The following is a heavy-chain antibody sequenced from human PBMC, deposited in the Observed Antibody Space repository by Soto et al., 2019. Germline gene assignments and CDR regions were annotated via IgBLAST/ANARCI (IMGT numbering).Heavy chain of an antibody. Sequence: EVELLESGGGVVQPGGSLRLSCVASGFTSSYYAMTWVRQAPGKGLVWVAEKRVPAGETFYADSVRGRFTISRDSSKNTLFLQMDSLRAEDTATYFCAKCNGRGAGYYRGMDVWGQGTAVTVSS. CDR3: AKCNGRGAGYYRGMDV. V-gene: IGHV3-23*01. CDR1: GFTSSYYA. D-gene: IGHD2-21*01. J-gene: IGHJ6*02. CDR2: KRVPAGET.